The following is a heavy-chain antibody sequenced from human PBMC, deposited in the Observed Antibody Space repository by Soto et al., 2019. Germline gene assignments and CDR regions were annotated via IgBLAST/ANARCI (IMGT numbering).Heavy chain of an antibody. J-gene: IGHJ4*02. CDR1: GGTVSNYV. CDR3: ARDMTRTVVPYFDF. Sequence: ASVKVSCKASGGTVSNYVVNWVRQAPGQGLEWMGRIIPISGAANYAQKFQGRVTITADKSTSTSYMELSSLRSEDTAVYYCARDMTRTVVPYFDFWGQGTLVTVSS. V-gene: IGHV1-69*06. D-gene: IGHD1-7*01. CDR2: IIPISGAA.